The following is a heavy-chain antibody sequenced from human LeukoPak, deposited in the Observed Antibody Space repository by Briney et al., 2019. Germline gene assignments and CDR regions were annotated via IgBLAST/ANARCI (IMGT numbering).Heavy chain of an antibody. Sequence: GGSLRLSCAASGFPFRSYDMNWVRQAPGKGLEWVSSISSSSSYIYYADSVKGRFTISRDNAKNSLYLQMNSLRAEDTAVYYCASGSASTVTTACDYWGQGTLVTVSS. CDR2: ISSSSSYI. CDR1: GFPFRSYD. CDR3: ASGSASTVTTACDY. J-gene: IGHJ4*02. D-gene: IGHD4-17*01. V-gene: IGHV3-21*01.